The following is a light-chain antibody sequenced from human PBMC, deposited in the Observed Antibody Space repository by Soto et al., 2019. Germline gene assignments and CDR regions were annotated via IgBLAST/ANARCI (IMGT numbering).Light chain of an antibody. Sequence: EIVLTQSPGTLSLSPGERATLSCRASQSVSSSYLAWYQQKPGQAPRRRIYGASNRATGIPNRFSGSGSGTDFTLSISGVEAEEFAVYYCQQYGSSPAVTFGGGTKVEIQ. CDR2: GAS. CDR1: QSVSSSY. J-gene: IGKJ4*01. V-gene: IGKV3-20*01. CDR3: QQYGSSPAVT.